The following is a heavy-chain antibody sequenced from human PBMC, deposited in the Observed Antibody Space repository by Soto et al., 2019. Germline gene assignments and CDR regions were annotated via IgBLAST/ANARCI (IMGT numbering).Heavy chain of an antibody. D-gene: IGHD6-19*01. CDR1: GGTFSSYA. Sequence: SVKVSCKASGGTFSSYAISWVRQAPGQGLEWMGGIIPIFGTANYAQKFQGRVTITADESTSTAYMELSSLRSEDTAVYYCARDGSGWYYGYYWGQGTLVTVSS. CDR3: ARDGSGWYYGYY. CDR2: IIPIFGTA. V-gene: IGHV1-69*13. J-gene: IGHJ4*02.